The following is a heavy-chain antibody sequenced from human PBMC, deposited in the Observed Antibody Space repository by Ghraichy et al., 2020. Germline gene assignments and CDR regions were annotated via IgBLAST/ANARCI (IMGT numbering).Heavy chain of an antibody. CDR3: ARDSSSLLDC. Sequence: GGSLRLSCAASGFTFNTHSMNWVRQAPGKGLEWVSYISGGGETTYYAASVKGRFTISRDNAKTSLYLQVNSLRVEDTAVYYCARDSSSLLDCWGQGTLVSVSS. D-gene: IGHD6-6*01. V-gene: IGHV3-48*04. CDR2: ISGGGETT. CDR1: GFTFNTHS. J-gene: IGHJ4*02.